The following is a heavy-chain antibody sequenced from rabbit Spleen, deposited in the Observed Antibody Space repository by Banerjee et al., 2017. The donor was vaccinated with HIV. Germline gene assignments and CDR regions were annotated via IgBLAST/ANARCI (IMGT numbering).Heavy chain of an antibody. CDR3: ARDSGSSFSSYGMDL. V-gene: IGHV1S40*01. Sequence: KESGGGLVQPGASLTLTCIASGVSFSGDSYMCWVRQAPGKGLEWVVCIDAGSSGFTYFASWAKGRFTISKSSSTTVTLQMTSLTAADTATYFCARDSGSSFSSYGMDLWGQGTLVTVS. CDR1: GVSFSGDSY. D-gene: IGHD8-1*01. CDR2: IDAGSSGFT. J-gene: IGHJ6*01.